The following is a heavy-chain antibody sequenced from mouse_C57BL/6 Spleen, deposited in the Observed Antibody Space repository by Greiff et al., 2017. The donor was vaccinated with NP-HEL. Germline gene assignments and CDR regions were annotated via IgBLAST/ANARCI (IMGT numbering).Heavy chain of an antibody. Sequence: QVQLKESGPELVKPGASVKLSCKASGYTFTSYDINWVKQRPGQGLEWIGWIYPRDGSTKYNEKFKGKATLTVDTSSSTAYMELHSLTSEDSAVYFCAREGGYYGSRGNWYFDVWGTGTTVTVSS. CDR3: AREGGYYGSRGNWYFDV. CDR2: IYPRDGST. V-gene: IGHV1-85*01. CDR1: GYTFTSYD. D-gene: IGHD1-1*01. J-gene: IGHJ1*03.